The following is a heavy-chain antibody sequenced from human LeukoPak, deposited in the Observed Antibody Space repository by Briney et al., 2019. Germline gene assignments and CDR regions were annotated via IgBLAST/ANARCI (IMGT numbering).Heavy chain of an antibody. J-gene: IGHJ4*02. V-gene: IGHV4-30-2*01. D-gene: IGHD3-16*01. Sequence: SETLSLTCTVPGGSISSGGYYWSWIRQPPGKGLEWIGYIYHSGSTYYNPSLKSRVTISVDRSKNQFSLKLSSVTAADTAVYYCARDRGGLLAYWGQGTLVTVSS. CDR3: ARDRGGLLAY. CDR1: GGSISSGGYY. CDR2: IYHSGST.